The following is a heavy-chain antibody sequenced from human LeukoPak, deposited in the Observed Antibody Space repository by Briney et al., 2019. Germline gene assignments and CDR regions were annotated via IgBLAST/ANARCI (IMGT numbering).Heavy chain of an antibody. J-gene: IGHJ4*02. CDR2: ISYDGSNK. Sequence: PGRSLRLSCAASGFTFSSYAMHWVRQAPGKGLEWVAVISYDGSNKYYADSVKGRFTISRDNAKNSLYLQMNSLRAEDTAVYYCANTYQYGGNLPFDSWGQGTLVTVSS. CDR3: ANTYQYGGNLPFDS. CDR1: GFTFSSYA. D-gene: IGHD4-23*01. V-gene: IGHV3-30-3*01.